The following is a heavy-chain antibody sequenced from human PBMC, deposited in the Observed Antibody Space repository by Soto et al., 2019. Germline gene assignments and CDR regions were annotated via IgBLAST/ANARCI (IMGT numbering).Heavy chain of an antibody. Sequence: GGSLRLSCAASGFTFSSYAMSWVRQAPGKGLEWVSAISGSGGSTYYADSVKGRFTISRDNSKNTLYLQMNSLRAEDTAVYYCAKDLGVYAIYPKHRDLGDYWGQGTLVTVSS. CDR1: GFTFSSYA. D-gene: IGHD2-8*01. V-gene: IGHV3-23*01. CDR2: ISGSGGST. J-gene: IGHJ4*02. CDR3: AKDLGVYAIYPKHRDLGDY.